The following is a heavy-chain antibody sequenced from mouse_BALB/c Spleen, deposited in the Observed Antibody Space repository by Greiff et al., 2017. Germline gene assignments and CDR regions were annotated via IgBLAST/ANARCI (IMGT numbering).Heavy chain of an antibody. V-gene: IGHV1S135*01. J-gene: IGHJ4*01. D-gene: IGHD2-1*01. CDR1: GYSFTSYY. Sequence: EVQLVESGPELMKPGASVKISCKASGYSFTSYYMHWVKQSHGKSLEWIGYIDPFNGGTSYNQKFKGKATLTVDKSSSTAYMHLSSLTSEDSAVYYCARLGDGNYLYYAMDYWGQGTSVTVSS. CDR3: ARLGDGNYLYYAMDY. CDR2: IDPFNGGT.